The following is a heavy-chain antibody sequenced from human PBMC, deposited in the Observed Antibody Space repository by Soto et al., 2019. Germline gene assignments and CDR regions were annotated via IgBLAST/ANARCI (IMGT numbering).Heavy chain of an antibody. V-gene: IGHV3-23*01. CDR2: IVGSGAST. D-gene: IGHD3-22*01. CDR1: GFTFSSYS. Sequence: GGSLRLSCAASGFTFSSYSMNWVRQAPGKGLEWVSGIVGSGASTNYADSVKGRFTISRDNSKNTLYLHMNGLRAEDTATYYCAKLPSSGFYYFDYWGQGTPVTVSS. J-gene: IGHJ4*02. CDR3: AKLPSSGFYYFDY.